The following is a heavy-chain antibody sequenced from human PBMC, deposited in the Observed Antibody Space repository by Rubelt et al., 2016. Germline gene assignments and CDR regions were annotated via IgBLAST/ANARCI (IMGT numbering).Heavy chain of an antibody. CDR3: TTTGV. CDR1: GFTFSDYV. J-gene: IGHJ6*02. CDR2: ISPSGGST. V-gene: IGHV3-23*04. Sequence: EVQLVESGGGLVQPGGSLRLSCGGSGFTFSDYVMTWVRQAPGKGLEWVSTISPSGGSTYYADSVKGRFTLSRDNSKSTLYLQMNSLRAEDTAVYYGTTTGVWGQGTTVTVSS. D-gene: IGHD3-10*01.